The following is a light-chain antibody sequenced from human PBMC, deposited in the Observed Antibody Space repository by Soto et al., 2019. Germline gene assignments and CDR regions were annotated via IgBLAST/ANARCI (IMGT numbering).Light chain of an antibody. Sequence: QSALTQPPSASGSPGQSVTISCTGTSSDVGGYNYDSGYQQHPGKAPKLMIYEVSKRPSGVPDRVSGSKPGNTASLTVSGVQAEGEAAYYCTSYAGSNNFGVFGGGTKLTVL. CDR1: SSDVGGYNY. CDR2: EVS. J-gene: IGLJ2*01. V-gene: IGLV2-8*01. CDR3: TSYAGSNNFGV.